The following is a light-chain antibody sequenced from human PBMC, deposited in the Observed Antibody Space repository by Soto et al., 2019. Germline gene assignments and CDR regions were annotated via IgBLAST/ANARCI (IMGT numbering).Light chain of an antibody. CDR3: QQSYSTPPT. J-gene: IGKJ1*01. CDR1: QSISSY. V-gene: IGKV1-39*01. Sequence: DIQMTQSPSSLSASVGDRVTITCRASQSISSYLNWYQQKPVQAPKLLIYAASSLQSGVASRFSGSESGTDFTLTISSLQPEDFATYYCQQSYSTPPTFGQGTKVEIK. CDR2: AAS.